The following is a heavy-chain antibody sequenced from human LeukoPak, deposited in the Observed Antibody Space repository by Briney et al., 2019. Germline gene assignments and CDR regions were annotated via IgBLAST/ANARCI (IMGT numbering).Heavy chain of an antibody. CDR3: AKVEYYYDSSPTDY. V-gene: IGHV3-23*01. D-gene: IGHD3-22*01. CDR2: ISGRGGSP. J-gene: IGHJ4*02. Sequence: GGSLRLSRAASGFTFSSYAMSWVREAPGKGLEWGSTISGRGGSPYYADSVKGRFTSSRDNSKNTLYLQMNSLRAEDTAVYYCAKVEYYYDSSPTDYWGQGTLVTVSS. CDR1: GFTFSSYA.